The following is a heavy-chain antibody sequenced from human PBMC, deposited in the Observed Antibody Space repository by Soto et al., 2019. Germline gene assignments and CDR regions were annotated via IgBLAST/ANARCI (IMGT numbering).Heavy chain of an antibody. V-gene: IGHV3-66*01. J-gene: IGHJ3*02. CDR3: ARDRYCSGGSCNDAFDI. D-gene: IGHD2-15*01. Sequence: GGSLRLSCAASGFTVISNYMSWVRQAPGKGLEWVSVIYSGGSTYYADSVKGRFTISRDNSKNTLYLQMNSLRAEDTAVYYCARDRYCSGGSCNDAFDIWGQGTMVTVSS. CDR1: GFTVISNY. CDR2: IYSGGST.